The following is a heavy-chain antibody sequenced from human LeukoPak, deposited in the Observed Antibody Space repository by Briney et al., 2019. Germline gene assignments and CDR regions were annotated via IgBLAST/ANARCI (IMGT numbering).Heavy chain of an antibody. CDR1: GGTFSNLA. CDR2: IIPTTGLA. J-gene: IGHJ4*02. CDR3: ARAPPRLDGYILYY. V-gene: IGHV1-69*10. Sequence: SVKVSCKASGGTFSNLAISWVRQAPGQGLEWMGGIIPTTGLANYAQKSQGRVTITADKSTSKAYMDLSSLRSEDTAVYYCARAPPRLDGYILYYWGQGTLVTVSS. D-gene: IGHD5-24*01.